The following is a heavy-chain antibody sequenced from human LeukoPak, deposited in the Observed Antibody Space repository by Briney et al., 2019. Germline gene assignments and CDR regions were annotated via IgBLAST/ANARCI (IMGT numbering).Heavy chain of an antibody. CDR3: ARRTYSSSSSIFDY. D-gene: IGHD6-6*01. CDR2: ISGYNGNT. Sequence: ASVKVSCKASGYTFTSYGISWVRQAPGQGLEWMAWISGYNGNTNYAQKLQGRVTMTTDTSTSTAYTELRSLRSDDTAVYYCARRTYSSSSSIFDYWGQGTLVTVSS. CDR1: GYTFTSYG. J-gene: IGHJ4*02. V-gene: IGHV1-18*01.